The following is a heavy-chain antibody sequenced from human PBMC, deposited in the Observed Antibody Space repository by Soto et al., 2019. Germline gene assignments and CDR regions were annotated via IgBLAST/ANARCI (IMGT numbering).Heavy chain of an antibody. CDR3: ARDSVRFLEHFSKDYFDY. D-gene: IGHD3-3*01. Sequence: QVHLVESGGSVVQPGGSLRLSCAGSGFTFSDYGMHWVRQAPGKGLEWVAVLWYDGSGEYYTDSVRGRFTISRVNSKNTLYLQMNNLRDEDTGVYYCARDSVRFLEHFSKDYFDYWGQGTRVTVSS. CDR1: GFTFSDYG. V-gene: IGHV3-33*08. J-gene: IGHJ4*02. CDR2: LWYDGSGE.